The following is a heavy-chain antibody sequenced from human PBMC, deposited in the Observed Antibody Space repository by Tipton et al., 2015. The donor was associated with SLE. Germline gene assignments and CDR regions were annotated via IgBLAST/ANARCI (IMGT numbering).Heavy chain of an antibody. J-gene: IGHJ4*02. D-gene: IGHD5-12*01. Sequence: TLSLTCSVSGGSVSPYFWSWIRQPPGKGLEWIGYIYYSGSTNFNPSLRSRVTLSVDTSKNQFSLKLRSVTAADTAIYYCAKLGENAYDPYFEYWGQGALVTVSS. CDR3: AKLGENAYDPYFEY. CDR2: IYYSGST. V-gene: IGHV4-59*08. CDR1: GGSVSPYF.